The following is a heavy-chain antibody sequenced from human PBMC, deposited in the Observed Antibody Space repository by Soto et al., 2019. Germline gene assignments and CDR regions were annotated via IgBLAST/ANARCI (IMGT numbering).Heavy chain of an antibody. V-gene: IGHV3-23*01. CDR1: GFTFSSYA. CDR3: AKIPPGYSYGYFYFDY. D-gene: IGHD5-18*01. J-gene: IGHJ4*02. CDR2: ISGSGGST. Sequence: EVQLLESGGGLVQPGGSLRLSCAASGFTFSSYAMSWVRQAPGKGLEWVSAISGSGGSTYYADSGKARFTISRDNSKNTLNLQMNSLRAKDTAVYYCAKIPPGYSYGYFYFDYWGQGTLVTVSS.